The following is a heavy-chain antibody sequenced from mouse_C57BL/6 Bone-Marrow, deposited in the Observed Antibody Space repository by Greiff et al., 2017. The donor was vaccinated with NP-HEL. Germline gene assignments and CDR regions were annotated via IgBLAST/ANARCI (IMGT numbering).Heavy chain of an antibody. CDR3: ARDEAITTVIDY. CDR1: GYTFTSYW. CDR2: IHPNSGST. Sequence: QVQLQQPGAELVKPGASVKLSCKASGYTFTSYWMQWVKQRPGQGLEWIGMIHPNSGSTNYNEKFKSKATLTVDKSSSTAYMQLSSLTSEDSAVYYCARDEAITTVIDYWGQGTTLTVSS. D-gene: IGHD1-1*01. V-gene: IGHV1-64*01. J-gene: IGHJ2*01.